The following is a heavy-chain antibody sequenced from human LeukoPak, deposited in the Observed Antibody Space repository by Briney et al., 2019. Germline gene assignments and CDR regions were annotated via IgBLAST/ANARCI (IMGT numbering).Heavy chain of an antibody. CDR1: GGSISSSSYY. CDR3: AKVWLVRGVIITPLYYFDY. D-gene: IGHD3-10*01. Sequence: PSETLSLTCTVSGGSISSSSYYWGWIRQAPGKGLEWVSAISGSGGSTYYADSVKGRFTISRDNSKNTLYLQMNSLRAEDTAVYYCAKVWLVRGVIITPLYYFDYWGQGTLVTVSS. V-gene: IGHV3-23*01. J-gene: IGHJ4*02. CDR2: ISGSGGST.